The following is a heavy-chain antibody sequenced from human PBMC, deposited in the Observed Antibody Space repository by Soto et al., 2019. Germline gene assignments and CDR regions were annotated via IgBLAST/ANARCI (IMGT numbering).Heavy chain of an antibody. J-gene: IGHJ4*02. Sequence: PSETLSLTCAVYGGSFSGYYWSWIRQPPGKGLGWIGEVNHSGSTNYNPSLKSRVTISVDTSKNQFSLKLSSVTAADTAVYYCAREFLGYCSSTSCPHGLDYWGQGTLVTVSS. CDR1: GGSFSGYY. V-gene: IGHV4-34*01. CDR3: AREFLGYCSSTSCPHGLDY. CDR2: VNHSGST. D-gene: IGHD2-2*01.